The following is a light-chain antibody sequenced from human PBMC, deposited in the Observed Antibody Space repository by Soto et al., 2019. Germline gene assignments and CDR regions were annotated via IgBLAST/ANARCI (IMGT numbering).Light chain of an antibody. V-gene: IGKV3-15*01. CDR1: QNVNNR. Sequence: EIVMTQSPAMLSVSPGERATLSCRASQNVNNRLAWYQQKAGQPPRHLIYGASTRATGIPARFSGSGSGTEFTLTISSLQSEDFAVYYCQHFNSWPLLFGQGTKVEIK. CDR3: QHFNSWPLL. CDR2: GAS. J-gene: IGKJ1*01.